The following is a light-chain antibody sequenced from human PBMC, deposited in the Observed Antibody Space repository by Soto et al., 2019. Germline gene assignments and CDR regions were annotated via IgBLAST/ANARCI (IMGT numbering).Light chain of an antibody. Sequence: DIQMTQSPSTLSASVGDRVTITCRASQTISSRLAWYQQNPGQDPQRLISDASGLEGGVPSRFSGSGSGTEFTRTNSRVQPDDFATYCCQQFCTFGPGTKVDIK. CDR2: DAS. CDR1: QTISSR. CDR3: QQFCT. V-gene: IGKV1-5*01. J-gene: IGKJ3*01.